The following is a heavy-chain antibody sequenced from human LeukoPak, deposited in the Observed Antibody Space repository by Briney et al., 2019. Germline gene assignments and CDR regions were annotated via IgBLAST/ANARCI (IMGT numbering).Heavy chain of an antibody. CDR3: ARDRVDTAMVDY. CDR2: IYSDNT. J-gene: IGHJ4*02. Sequence: GGSLRLSCTASGFTFDDYAMSWFRQAPGKGLEWVSFIYSDNTHYSDSVKGRFTISRDNSKNTLYLQMNSLRAEDTAVYYCARDRVDTAMVDYWGQGTLVTVSS. V-gene: IGHV3-66*01. CDR1: GFTFDDYA. D-gene: IGHD5-18*01.